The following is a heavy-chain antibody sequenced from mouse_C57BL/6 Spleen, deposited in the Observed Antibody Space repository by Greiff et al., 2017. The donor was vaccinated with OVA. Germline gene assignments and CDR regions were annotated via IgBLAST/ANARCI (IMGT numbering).Heavy chain of an antibody. CDR2: IDPSDSET. CDR1: GYTFTSYW. Sequence: QVQLQQPGAELVRPGSSVKLSCKASGYTFTSYWMHWVKQRPIQGLEWIGNIDPSDSETHYNQKFKDKATLTVDKSSSTAYMQLSSLTSEDSAVSYCARAWDDAMDYWGQGTSVTVSS. D-gene: IGHD4-1*01. J-gene: IGHJ4*01. V-gene: IGHV1-52*01. CDR3: ARAWDDAMDY.